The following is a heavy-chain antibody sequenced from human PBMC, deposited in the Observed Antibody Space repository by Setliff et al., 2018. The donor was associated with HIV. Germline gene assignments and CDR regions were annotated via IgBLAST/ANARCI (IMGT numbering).Heavy chain of an antibody. CDR1: GGSISSGTYY. Sequence: TLSLTCTVSGGSISSGTYYWSWIRQPAGKGLEWIGHIYTSGTTNYNPSLKSRTTISLDTSMNQFSLKLTSVTAADTAVYYCAREVDVVTTSDAFDIWGQGTMVTVSS. CDR2: IYTSGTT. J-gene: IGHJ3*02. CDR3: AREVDVVTTSDAFDI. D-gene: IGHD2-21*02. V-gene: IGHV4-61*09.